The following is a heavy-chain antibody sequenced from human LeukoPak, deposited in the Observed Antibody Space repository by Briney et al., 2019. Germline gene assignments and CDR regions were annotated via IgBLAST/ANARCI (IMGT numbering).Heavy chain of an antibody. J-gene: IGHJ6*02. CDR1: GGSIRSGDYS. Sequence: SQTLSLTCTVSGGSIRSGDYSWNWIRQHPGKGLEWIGYIYYSGSTYYNPSLTSRVTMSVDTSKNQFSLKLSSVTAADTAIYYCARDHTETSSLNFRNYYYYGMDIWGQGTAVIVSS. CDR3: ARDHTETSSLNFRNYYYYGMDI. CDR2: IYYSGST. V-gene: IGHV4-31*03. D-gene: IGHD4-4*01.